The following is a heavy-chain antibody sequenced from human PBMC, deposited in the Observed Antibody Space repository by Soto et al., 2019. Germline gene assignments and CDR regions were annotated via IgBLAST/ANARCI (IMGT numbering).Heavy chain of an antibody. Sequence: ASVKVSCKASGYTFTNYYMHWVRQAPGQGLEWMGIINPSGSNTNYAQKFQGRVTVTWDTSITTAYMELSGLRSEDTAVYFCARGVKYGAYSRWFDPWGQGTLVTVSS. D-gene: IGHD4-17*01. V-gene: IGHV1-46*01. CDR2: INPSGSNT. CDR3: ARGVKYGAYSRWFDP. CDR1: GYTFTNYY. J-gene: IGHJ5*02.